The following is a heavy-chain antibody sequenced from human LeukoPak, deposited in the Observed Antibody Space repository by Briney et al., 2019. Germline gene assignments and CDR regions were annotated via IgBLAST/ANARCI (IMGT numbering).Heavy chain of an antibody. V-gene: IGHV3-23*01. CDR1: GFTFSNYA. CDR2: IVVIGGGT. CDR3: ARGHRYCSTTTCYLGDY. Sequence: GGSLRLSCVASGFTFSNYAMSWVRQSPGKGLEWVSAIVVIGGGTYYADSVRGRFTISRDNSKDTLYLQMNSLRADDTAVYYCARGHRYCSTTTCYLGDYWGRGTLVTVSS. J-gene: IGHJ4*02. D-gene: IGHD2-2*01.